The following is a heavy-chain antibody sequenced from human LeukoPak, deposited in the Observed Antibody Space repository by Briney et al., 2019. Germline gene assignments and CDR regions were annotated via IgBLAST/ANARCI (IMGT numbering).Heavy chain of an antibody. V-gene: IGHV1-46*01. J-gene: IGHJ6*03. CDR3: ATRGAYYMDV. CDR2: INPSGGST. CDR1: GYTFTSYY. Sequence: ASVKVSCKASGYTFTSYYMHWVRQAPGQGLEWMGIINPSGGSTSYAQKFQGRVTMTRDMSTSTVYMELSSLKSEDTAVYYCATRGAYYMDVWGKGTTVTVSS.